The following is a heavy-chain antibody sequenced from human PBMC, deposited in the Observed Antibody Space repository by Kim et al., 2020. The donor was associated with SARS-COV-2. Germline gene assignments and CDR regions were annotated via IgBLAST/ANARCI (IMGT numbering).Heavy chain of an antibody. D-gene: IGHD3-22*01. CDR2: ISGNDGST. CDR3: AKHFGSSGSEFQH. CDR1: GFTFSAYA. V-gene: IGHV3-23*01. Sequence: GGSLRLSCAASGFTFSAYAMSWVRQAPGKGLEWVSHISGNDGSTNYADSVKGRFIISRDNSRNTLHLQMNSLIAEDTAVYYCAKHFGSSGSEFQHWGQGTLVTVSS. J-gene: IGHJ1*01.